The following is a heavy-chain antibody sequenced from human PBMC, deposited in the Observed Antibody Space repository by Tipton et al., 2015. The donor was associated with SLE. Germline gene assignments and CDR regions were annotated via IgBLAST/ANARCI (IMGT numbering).Heavy chain of an antibody. CDR3: ARVKVGGNWFDP. CDR2: ISWDGGST. CDR1: GFTFDDYA. V-gene: IGHV3-43D*04. D-gene: IGHD3-22*01. J-gene: IGHJ5*02. Sequence: SLRLSCAASGFTFDDYAMHWVRQAPGKGLEWVSLISWDGGSTYYADSVKGRFTISRDNSKNSLYLQMNSLRAEDAAVYYCARVKVGGNWFDPWGQGTLVTVSS.